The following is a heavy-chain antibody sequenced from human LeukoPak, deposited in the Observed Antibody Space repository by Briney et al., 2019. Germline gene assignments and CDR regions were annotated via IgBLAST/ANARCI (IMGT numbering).Heavy chain of an antibody. CDR1: GYTFTVYA. V-gene: IGHV1-18*01. J-gene: IGHJ3*02. CDR2: MSSYNGNR. CDR3: ATVTPSEIVVFDI. Sequence: GASVTVSFTSSGYTFTVYAITWVRQAPGQALEWMGWMSSYNGNRNCAQKLQGRVTITTETSTSTAYMELRRLRSDDTAVYYCATVTPSEIVVFDIWGQGTMVTVSS. D-gene: IGHD2-15*01.